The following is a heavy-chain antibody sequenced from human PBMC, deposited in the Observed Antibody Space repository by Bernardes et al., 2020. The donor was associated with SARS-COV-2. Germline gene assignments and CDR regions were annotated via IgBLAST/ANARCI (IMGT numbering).Heavy chain of an antibody. V-gene: IGHV4-34*01. CDR1: GGSFSDYS. D-gene: IGHD3-22*01. CDR2: ISQSGSV. CDR3: ARGVSSAHMMVVVLKGLSYYFDS. Sequence: SETLSVTCAVYGGSFSDYSWGWIRQSPGKGLEWIGEISQSGSVKYSPSLESRVTMSLDTSKNQFSLRLTSVTAADTAVYYCARGVSSAHMMVVVLKGLSYYFDSWGQGALVTVSS. J-gene: IGHJ4*02.